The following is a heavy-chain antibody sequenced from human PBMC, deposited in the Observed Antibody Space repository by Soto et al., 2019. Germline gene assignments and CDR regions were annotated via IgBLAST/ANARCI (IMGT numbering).Heavy chain of an antibody. Sequence: PSETLSLTCTVSGGSISSYYWSWIRQPPGKGLEWIGYIYYSGSTNYNPSFKSRVTISVDTSKNQFSLKLSSVTAADTALYYCARGRMVRGSTSFGGIKAWGQGTLVTVSS. CDR3: ARGRMVRGSTSFGGIKA. J-gene: IGHJ4*02. CDR2: IYYSGST. V-gene: IGHV4-59*12. CDR1: GGSISSYY. D-gene: IGHD3-10*01.